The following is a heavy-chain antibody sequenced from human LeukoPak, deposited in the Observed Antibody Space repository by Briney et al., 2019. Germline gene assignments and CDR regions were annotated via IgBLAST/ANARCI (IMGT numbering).Heavy chain of an antibody. CDR3: AKRYYYDSSGLLGWFDP. J-gene: IGHJ5*02. Sequence: GGSLRLSCAASGFTFSSYWMNWARQAPGKGLEWVASINHNGNVNYYVDSVKGRFTISRDNAKNSLYLQMSNLRAEDTAVYFCAKRYYYDSSGLLGWFDPWGQGTLVTVSS. CDR2: INHNGNVN. D-gene: IGHD3-22*01. V-gene: IGHV3-7*03. CDR1: GFTFSSYW.